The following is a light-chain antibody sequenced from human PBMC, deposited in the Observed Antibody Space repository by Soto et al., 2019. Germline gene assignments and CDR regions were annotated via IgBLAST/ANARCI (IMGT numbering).Light chain of an antibody. CDR2: GAS. Sequence: EIVMTQSPATLSVSPGERATLSCRASQSVSSNYLGWYQQKPGQAPRLLIYGASNRATGIPDRFSGSGSGTDFTLTISRLEPEDFAVYYCQQYGSSGTFGQGTKVDIK. J-gene: IGKJ1*01. V-gene: IGKV3-20*01. CDR1: QSVSSNY. CDR3: QQYGSSGT.